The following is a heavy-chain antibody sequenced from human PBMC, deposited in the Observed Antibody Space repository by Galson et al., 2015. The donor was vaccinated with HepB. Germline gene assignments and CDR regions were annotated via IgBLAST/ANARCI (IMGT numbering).Heavy chain of an antibody. D-gene: IGHD1-7*01. CDR1: GSSFTSYW. J-gene: IGHJ3*02. CDR2: IYPGDSDT. Sequence: QSGAEVKKPGESLKISCKGSGSSFTSYWIGWVRQMPGKGLEWMGIIYPGDSDTRYSPSFQGQVTISADKSISTAYLQWSSLKAADTAMYYCAGRPGITVTTYGAFDIWGQGTLVTVSS. CDR3: AGRPGITVTTYGAFDI. V-gene: IGHV5-51*01.